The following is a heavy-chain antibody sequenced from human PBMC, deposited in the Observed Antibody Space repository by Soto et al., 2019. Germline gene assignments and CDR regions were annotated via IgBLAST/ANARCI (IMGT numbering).Heavy chain of an antibody. CDR3: ARGVLAYCGGDCPNPDY. Sequence: GESLRRSCSASGFAFSSYTMFWVRQAPGKGLEWVAVIWYDGSNKYYADSVKGRFTISRDNSKNTLYLQMNSLRAEDTAVYYCARGVLAYCGGDCPNPDYWGQGTLVTVSS. J-gene: IGHJ4*02. CDR2: IWYDGSNK. D-gene: IGHD2-21*02. V-gene: IGHV3-33*07. CDR1: GFAFSSYT.